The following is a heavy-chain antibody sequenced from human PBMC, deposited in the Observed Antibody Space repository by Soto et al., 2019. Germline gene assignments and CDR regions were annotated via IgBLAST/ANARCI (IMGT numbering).Heavy chain of an antibody. CDR1: GYIFTSYA. Sequence: QVQLVQSGAEVKKPGASVKVSCVASGYIFTSYAMHWVRQAPGQRLEWMGWINAGNGYTKYSQRFQGRVTITRDTSASTAYMNLSSLRSEDTAVYYCAADGGDFWSGIWGQGTMVTVSS. CDR3: AADGGDFWSGI. D-gene: IGHD3-3*01. CDR2: INAGNGYT. V-gene: IGHV1-3*01. J-gene: IGHJ3*02.